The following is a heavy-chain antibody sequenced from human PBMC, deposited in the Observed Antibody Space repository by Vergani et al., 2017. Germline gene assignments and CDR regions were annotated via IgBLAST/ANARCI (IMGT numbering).Heavy chain of an antibody. Sequence: QVQLVQSGAEVKKPGASVKVSCKASGYTFTSYDINWVRQATGQGLEWMGWMNPNSGNTGYAQKFQGRVTMTRNTSISTAYMELSSLRSEDTAVYYCARAYYDFWSGYYTRGISGAHYYYYGMDVWGQGTTVTVSS. D-gene: IGHD3-3*01. CDR3: ARAYYDFWSGYYTRGISGAHYYYYGMDV. V-gene: IGHV1-8*01. CDR1: GYTFTSYD. J-gene: IGHJ6*02. CDR2: MNPNSGNT.